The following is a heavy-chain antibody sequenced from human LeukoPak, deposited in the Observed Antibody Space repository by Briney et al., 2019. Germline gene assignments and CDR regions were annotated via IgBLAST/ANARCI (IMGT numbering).Heavy chain of an antibody. D-gene: IGHD3-10*01. CDR2: ISWNSGSI. Sequence: PGRSLRLSCAASGFTFDDYAMHWVRQAPGKGLEWVSGISWNSGSIGYADSVKGRFTISRDNAKNSLYLQMNSLRAEDTALYYCAKGRSPNLSESPVYWGQGTLVTVSS. J-gene: IGHJ4*02. V-gene: IGHV3-9*01. CDR3: AKGRSPNLSESPVY. CDR1: GFTFDDYA.